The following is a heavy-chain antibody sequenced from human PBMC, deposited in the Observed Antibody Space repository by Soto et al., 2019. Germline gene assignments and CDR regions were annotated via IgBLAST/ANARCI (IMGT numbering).Heavy chain of an antibody. CDR2: ISYDGSNK. CDR3: ARLDIVVVVAAISDY. D-gene: IGHD2-15*01. V-gene: IGHV3-30-3*01. CDR1: GFTFSSYA. J-gene: IGHJ4*02. Sequence: QVQLVESGGGVVQPGRSLRLSCAASGFTFSSYAMHWVRQAPGKGLEWVAVISYDGSNKYYADSVKGRFTIPRDNSKNTLYLQMNSLRAEDTAVYYCARLDIVVVVAAISDYWGQGTLVTVSS.